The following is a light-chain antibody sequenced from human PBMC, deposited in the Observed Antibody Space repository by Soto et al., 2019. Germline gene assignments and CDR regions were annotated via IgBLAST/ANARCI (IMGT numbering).Light chain of an antibody. CDR1: QTVGSY. J-gene: IGKJ1*01. CDR3: QQRSDWPPT. CDR2: DTS. Sequence: EIVLTKSPATLSLSPWESATITCRASQTVGSYLAWFRQTPGQAPRLLIYDTSIRATGIPARFSGSGSGTDFTLTISSLEAEDFAVYYCQQRSDWPPTFGQGTKVDIK. V-gene: IGKV3-11*01.